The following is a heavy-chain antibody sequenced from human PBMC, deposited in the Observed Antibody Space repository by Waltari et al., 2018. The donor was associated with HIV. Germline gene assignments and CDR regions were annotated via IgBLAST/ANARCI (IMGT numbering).Heavy chain of an antibody. J-gene: IGHJ4*02. V-gene: IGHV3-48*01. D-gene: IGHD1-26*01. CDR3: ARDYSGTYADFDY. CDR2: ISSGGSTI. CDR1: GFTFSSYS. Sequence: EVQLVESGGGLVQPGGSLRLSCAASGFTFSSYSMNWVRQAPGKGLEWVSYISSGGSTIYYADSVRGRFTISRDNAKNSLYLQLNSLRAEDTAVYYCARDYSGTYADFDYWGQGTLVTVSS.